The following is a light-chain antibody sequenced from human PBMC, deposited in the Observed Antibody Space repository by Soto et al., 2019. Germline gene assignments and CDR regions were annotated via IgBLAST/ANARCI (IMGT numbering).Light chain of an antibody. CDR1: QSVSSN. CDR2: GAS. J-gene: IGKJ1*01. CDR3: HQYNNWPVT. Sequence: EIVMTQSPATLSVSPGERATLSCRASQSVSSNLAWYQQKPGQAPRLLIYGASTRATGIPARFSGSGSGTEFTLTISSLQSEDFAVYYCHQYNNWPVTFGQGTKVEIK. V-gene: IGKV3-15*01.